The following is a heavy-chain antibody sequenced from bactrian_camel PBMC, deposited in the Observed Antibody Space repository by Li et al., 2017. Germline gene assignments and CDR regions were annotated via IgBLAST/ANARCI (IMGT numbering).Heavy chain of an antibody. CDR1: GFTLSNTW. V-gene: IGHV3S1*01. CDR2: TNYDGSST. Sequence: QLVESGGGLVQPGGSMRLSCAASGFTLSNTWMHWVRQAPGQGLEWVSYTNYDGSSTYYPDSAKGRFTISRDNAKNTLYLQLNSLTTEDTAMYYCAKLEGGSWLTLWGQGTQVTVS. J-gene: IGHJ4*01. CDR3: AKLEGGSWLTL. D-gene: IGHD6*01.